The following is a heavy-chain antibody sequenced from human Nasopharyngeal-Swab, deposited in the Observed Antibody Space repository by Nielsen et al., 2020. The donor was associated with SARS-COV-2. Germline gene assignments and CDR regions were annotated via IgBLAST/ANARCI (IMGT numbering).Heavy chain of an antibody. V-gene: IGHV4-61*02. Sequence: SETLSLTCTVSGGSISSGSYYWSWLRQPAGMGLGWIGRIYTSGSTNYNPSLKSRVTISVDTPKNQLSLTRGSATAADAAVYYCARAPAQGSGWYYFDYWGQGTLVTVSS. CDR2: IYTSGST. D-gene: IGHD6-19*01. CDR3: ARAPAQGSGWYYFDY. CDR1: GGSISSGSYY. J-gene: IGHJ4*02.